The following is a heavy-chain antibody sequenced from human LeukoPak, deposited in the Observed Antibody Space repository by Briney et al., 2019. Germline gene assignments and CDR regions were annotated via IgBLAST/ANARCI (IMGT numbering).Heavy chain of an antibody. CDR2: IYYSGST. CDR1: GGSISSGGYY. D-gene: IGHD4-17*01. V-gene: IGHV4-31*03. J-gene: IGHJ4*02. CDR3: ARSTYGDTRIEGMYFDY. Sequence: SQTLSLTCTVSGGSISSGGYYWSWIRQHPGKGLEWIGYIYYSGSTYYNPSLKSRVTISVDTSKNQFSLKLSSVAAADTAVYYCARSTYGDTRIEGMYFDYWGQGTLVTVSS.